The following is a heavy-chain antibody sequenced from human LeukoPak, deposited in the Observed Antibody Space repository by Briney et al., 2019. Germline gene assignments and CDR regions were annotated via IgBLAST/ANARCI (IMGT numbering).Heavy chain of an antibody. V-gene: IGHV3-15*01. J-gene: IGHJ4*02. D-gene: IGHD5-18*01. CDR1: GFTFSNAW. CDR2: IKSKTDGGTT. Sequence: PGGSLRLSCAASGFTFSNAWMSWVRQAPGKGLEWVGRIKSKTDGGTTDYAAPVKGRFTISRDDSKNTLYLQMSSLKTEDTAVYYCTTATAMTYFDYWGQGTLVTVSS. CDR3: TTATAMTYFDY.